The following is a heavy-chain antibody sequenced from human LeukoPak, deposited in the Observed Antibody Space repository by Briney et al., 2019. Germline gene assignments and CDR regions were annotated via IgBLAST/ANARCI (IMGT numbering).Heavy chain of an antibody. Sequence: GGSLRLSCAASGFPFDDYGMSWVRQAPGKGLEWVSGINWNGGNTGYADSVKGRFTISRDNAKNSLYLQMNSLRAEDTALYYCAGESILGTTAYWGQGTLVTVSS. V-gene: IGHV3-20*04. CDR3: AGESILGTTAY. D-gene: IGHD1-26*01. CDR1: GFPFDDYG. J-gene: IGHJ4*02. CDR2: INWNGGNT.